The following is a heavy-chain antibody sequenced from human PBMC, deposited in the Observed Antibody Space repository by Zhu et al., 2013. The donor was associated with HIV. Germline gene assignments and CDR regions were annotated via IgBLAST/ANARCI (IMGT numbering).Heavy chain of an antibody. J-gene: IGHJ4*02. CDR3: ARADLSSGGSCYPY. Sequence: QVQLVQSGAEVKKPGASVKVSCKASGNTFTSYYIHWVRQAPGQGLEWMGIINPSGGSTTYAQKFQGRVTMTRDTSTSTVYMELSSLRSEDTAVYYCARADLSSGGSCYPYWGQGTLVHRLL. V-gene: IGHV1-46*01. CDR2: INPSGGST. CDR1: GNTFTSYY. D-gene: IGHD2-15*01.